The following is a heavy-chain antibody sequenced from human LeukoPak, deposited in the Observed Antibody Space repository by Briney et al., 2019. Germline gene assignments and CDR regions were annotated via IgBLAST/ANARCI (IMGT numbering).Heavy chain of an antibody. CDR3: ASSGGYYFDY. Sequence: SETLSLTCTVSGGSISSYYWSWIRQPPGKGLEWIGYIYYSGSTDYNPSLKSRVTISVDTSKNQFSLKLSSVTAADTAVYYCASSGGYYFDYWGQGTLVTVSS. D-gene: IGHD6-19*01. CDR2: IYYSGST. J-gene: IGHJ4*02. V-gene: IGHV4-59*08. CDR1: GGSISSYY.